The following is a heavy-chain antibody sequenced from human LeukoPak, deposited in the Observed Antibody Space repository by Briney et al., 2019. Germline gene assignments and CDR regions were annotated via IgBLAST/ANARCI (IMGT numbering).Heavy chain of an antibody. V-gene: IGHV3-11*04. Sequence: GGSLRLSCAASGFTFSDYYMSWIRQAPGKGLEWVSYISSSGSTIYYAGSVKGRFTISRDNAKNSLYLQMNSLRAEDTAVYYCARDPSYYDILTGYQAQNWFDPWGQGTLVTVSS. CDR3: ARDPSYYDILTGYQAQNWFDP. J-gene: IGHJ5*02. CDR1: GFTFSDYY. D-gene: IGHD3-9*01. CDR2: ISSSGSTI.